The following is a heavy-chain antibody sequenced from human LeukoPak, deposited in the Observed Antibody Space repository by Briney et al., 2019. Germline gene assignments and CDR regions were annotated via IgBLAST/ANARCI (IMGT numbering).Heavy chain of an antibody. V-gene: IGHV3-15*01. CDR2: IKSKTDGGTT. Sequence: GGSLRLSCAASGFTFSNAWMSWVRQAPGKGLEWVGRIKSKTDGGTTDYAAPVKGRFTISRDDSKNTLYLQMNSLKTEDTAVYYCTPVPRTFPTDWFDPWGQGTLVTVSS. J-gene: IGHJ5*02. CDR1: GFTFSNAW. CDR3: TPVPRTFPTDWFDP. D-gene: IGHD1-14*01.